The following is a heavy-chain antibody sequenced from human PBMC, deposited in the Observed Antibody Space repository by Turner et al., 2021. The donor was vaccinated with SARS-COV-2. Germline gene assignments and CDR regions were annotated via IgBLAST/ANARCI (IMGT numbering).Heavy chain of an antibody. CDR2: IYYSGST. J-gene: IGHJ1*01. Sequence: QLQLQESGPGLVKPSETLSLTCTAPGGSISSSSYYWGWIRQPPGKGLEWIGSIYYSGSTYYNPSLKSRVTISVDTSKNQFSLKLSSVTAADTAVYYCARDGGDPPRYFQHWGQGTLVTVSS. CDR1: GGSISSSSYY. CDR3: ARDGGDPPRYFQH. D-gene: IGHD2-21*02. V-gene: IGHV4-39*02.